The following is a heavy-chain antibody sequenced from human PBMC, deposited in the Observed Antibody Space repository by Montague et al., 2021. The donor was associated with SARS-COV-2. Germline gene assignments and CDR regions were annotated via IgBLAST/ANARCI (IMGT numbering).Heavy chain of an antibody. CDR1: GYSISSGYY. J-gene: IGHJ5*02. D-gene: IGHD2-15*01. CDR2: IYHSGST. CDR3: ARERRYCSGGSCYSGWFDP. V-gene: IGHV4-38-2*02. Sequence: SETLSRTCTVSGYSISSGYYWGWIRQPPGKGLEWIGSIYHSGSTYYNPSLKSRVTISVDTSTNQFSLKLSSVTAADTAVYYCARERRYCSGGSCYSGWFDPWGQGTLVTVSS.